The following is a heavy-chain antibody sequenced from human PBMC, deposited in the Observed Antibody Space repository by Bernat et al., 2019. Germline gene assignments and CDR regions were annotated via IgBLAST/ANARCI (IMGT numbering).Heavy chain of an antibody. Sequence: QVQLQQWGAGLLKPSETLSLTCAVYGRSFSGYYLTWFRQSPGTGLEWIGEINHSGSTNHNPSVKSRVTISVDSSKNQFSLNLSTVTAADTAVYYCARQSGSSSVYYYYYYMDVWGKGTTVTVSS. CDR1: GRSFSGYY. V-gene: IGHV4-34*01. D-gene: IGHD6-25*01. J-gene: IGHJ6*03. CDR2: INHSGST. CDR3: ARQSGSSSVYYYYYYMDV.